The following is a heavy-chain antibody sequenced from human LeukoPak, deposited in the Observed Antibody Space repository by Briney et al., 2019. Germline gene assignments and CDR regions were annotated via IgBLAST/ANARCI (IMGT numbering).Heavy chain of an antibody. V-gene: IGHV3-7*01. CDR1: GFTFSSYW. J-gene: IGHJ4*02. D-gene: IGHD6-13*01. CDR2: IKQDGSEK. Sequence: GGSLRLSCAASGFTFSSYWMSWVRQAPGKGLEWVANIKQDGSEKYYVDSVKGRFTISRDNAETSLYLQMNSPGAEDTAVYYCARAYSSTWIYYFDYWGQGTLVTVSS. CDR3: ARAYSSTWIYYFDY.